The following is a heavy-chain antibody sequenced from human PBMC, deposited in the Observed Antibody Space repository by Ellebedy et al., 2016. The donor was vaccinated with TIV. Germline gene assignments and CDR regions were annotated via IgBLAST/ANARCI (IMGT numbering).Heavy chain of an antibody. V-gene: IGHV3-23*01. CDR3: AKDRTSGDGYWVFDN. CDR1: GLTFSSHA. D-gene: IGHD5-18*01. J-gene: IGHJ4*02. CDR2: ITDSGGNT. Sequence: GESLKISCAASGLTFSSHAMSWVRQAPGKGLEWVSSITDSGGNTYYADSVKGRFPISRDNSKRTVDLQMNSLRAEDTAVYFCAKDRTSGDGYWVFDNWGQGTLVSVSS.